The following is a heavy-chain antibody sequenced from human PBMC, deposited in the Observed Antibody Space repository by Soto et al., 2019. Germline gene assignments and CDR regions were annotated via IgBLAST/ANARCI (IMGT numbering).Heavy chain of an antibody. CDR3: AVSRWLQFDEPTY. Sequence: SVKVSCKASGFTFTSSAVQWVRQARGQRLEWIGWIVVGSGNTNYAQKFQERVTITRDMSTSTAYMELSSLRSEDTAVYYCAVSRWLQFDEPTYWGQGTLVTVSS. J-gene: IGHJ4*02. V-gene: IGHV1-58*01. CDR1: GFTFTSSA. D-gene: IGHD5-12*01. CDR2: IVVGSGNT.